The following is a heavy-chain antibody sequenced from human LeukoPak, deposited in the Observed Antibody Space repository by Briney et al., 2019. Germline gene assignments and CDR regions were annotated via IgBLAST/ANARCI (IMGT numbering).Heavy chain of an antibody. CDR3: ARGVGGGSLGRFDP. J-gene: IGHJ5*02. V-gene: IGHV1-2*02. CDR1: GYTFTTYY. Sequence: GASMKVSCKPSGYTFTTYYIHWVRQAPGQGLEWMGWINPNSGSTDYAQKFQGRVTMTRDTSISTAYMELSRLTYDDTAVYYCARGVGGGSLGRFDPWGQGTLVTVSS. D-gene: IGHD2-15*01. CDR2: INPNSGST.